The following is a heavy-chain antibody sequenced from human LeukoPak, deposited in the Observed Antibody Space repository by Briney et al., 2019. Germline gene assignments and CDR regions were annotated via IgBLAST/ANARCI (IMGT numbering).Heavy chain of an antibody. V-gene: IGHV1-2*02. CDR2: INPNSGGT. CDR3: ARDPEMATVSNWFDP. CDR1: GYTFTGYY. D-gene: IGHD5-24*01. Sequence: ASVKVSCKASGYTFTGYYMHWARQAPGQGLEWMGWINPNSGGTNYAQKFQGRVTMTRDTSISTAYMELSRLRSDDTAVYYCARDPEMATVSNWFDPWGQGTLVTVSS. J-gene: IGHJ5*02.